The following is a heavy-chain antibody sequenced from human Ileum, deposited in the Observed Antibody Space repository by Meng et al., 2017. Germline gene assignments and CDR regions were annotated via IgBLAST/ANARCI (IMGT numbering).Heavy chain of an antibody. Sequence: QAQLQQGGSLLLNASLTLSSTSAVYGGFSRGYYRSWILQPPGKRLEWIGEINHSVSTNYNPSLKSRVTISVDTSKNQFPLKLSAVTAADTAVYYCARGRGLIWFGEWFDPWGQGTLVTVSS. CDR2: INHSVST. D-gene: IGHD3-10*01. V-gene: IGHV4-34*01. CDR1: GGFSRGYY. J-gene: IGHJ5*02. CDR3: ARGRGLIWFGEWFDP.